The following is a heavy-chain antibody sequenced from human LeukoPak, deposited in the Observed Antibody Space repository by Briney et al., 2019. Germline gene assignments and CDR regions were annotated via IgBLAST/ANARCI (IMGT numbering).Heavy chain of an antibody. CDR1: GFTFSSYG. V-gene: IGHV3-30*02. Sequence: GGSLRLSCAASGFTFSSYGMHWVRQAPGKGLEWVAFIRYDGSNKYYADSVKGRFTISRDNSKNTLYLQMNSLRAEDTAVYYCAKVLGDWYTAVDYWGQGTLVTVSS. D-gene: IGHD5-18*01. CDR3: AKVLGDWYTAVDY. J-gene: IGHJ4*02. CDR2: IRYDGSNK.